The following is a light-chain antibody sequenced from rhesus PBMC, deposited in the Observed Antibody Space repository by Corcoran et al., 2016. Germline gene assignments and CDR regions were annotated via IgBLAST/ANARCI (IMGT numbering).Light chain of an antibody. CDR1: QGISNW. V-gene: IGKV1-69*01. Sequence: DIQMTQSPSSLSASVGDRVTITCRASQGISNWLAWYQQKPGKDPNLLIYKPSNLETVVPSRCSASGSGTDYTLTISSLQPEDIATYYGQQHDDSPPLTFGGGTKVEIK. J-gene: IGKJ4*01. CDR2: KPS. CDR3: QQHDDSPPLT.